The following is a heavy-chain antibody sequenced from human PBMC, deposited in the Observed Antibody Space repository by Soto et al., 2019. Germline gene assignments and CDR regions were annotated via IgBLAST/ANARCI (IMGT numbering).Heavy chain of an antibody. J-gene: IGHJ6*02. Sequence: PGGSLRLSCAASGFTFSSYAMHWVRQAPGKGLEWVAVISYDGSNKYYADSVKGRFTISRDNSKNTLYLQMNSLRAEDTAVYYCARXGDSGPPSYYYYYGMDVWGQGTTVTVSS. CDR3: ARXGDSGPPSYYYYYGMDV. CDR2: ISYDGSNK. D-gene: IGHD7-27*01. V-gene: IGHV3-30-3*01. CDR1: GFTFSSYA.